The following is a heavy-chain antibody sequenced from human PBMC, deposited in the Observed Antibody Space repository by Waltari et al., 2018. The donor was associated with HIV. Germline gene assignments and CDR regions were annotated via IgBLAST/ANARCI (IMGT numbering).Heavy chain of an antibody. CDR1: GGSIRRGGYY. Sequence: QVQLQESGPGLVKPSQTLSLTCTVPGGSIRRGGYYWSWIRQHPGKGLEWIGYIYYSGSTYYNPSLKSRVTISVDTSKNQFSLKLSSVTAADTAVYYCASTHCSSTSCYADWYFDLWGRGTLVTVSS. V-gene: IGHV4-31*03. D-gene: IGHD2-2*01. CDR2: IYYSGST. J-gene: IGHJ2*01. CDR3: ASTHCSSTSCYADWYFDL.